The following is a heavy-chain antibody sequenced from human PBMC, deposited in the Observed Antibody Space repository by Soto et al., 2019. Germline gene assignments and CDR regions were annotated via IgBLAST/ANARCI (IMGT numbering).Heavy chain of an antibody. CDR2: IPYSGRT. V-gene: IGHV4-59*02. CDR3: ARGTSCLHPFDY. CDR1: SVCSYY. Sequence: SVCSYYWGRIRQPPGKGLEWIGYIPYSGRTDYNPSLKSRVTISGDTSKNQLSLKVSSVTAADTAVYYCARGTSCLHPFDYRGQGHLV. J-gene: IGHJ4*02.